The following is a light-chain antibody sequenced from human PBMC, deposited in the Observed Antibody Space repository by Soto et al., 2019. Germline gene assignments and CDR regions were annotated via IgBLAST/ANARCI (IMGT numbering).Light chain of an antibody. CDR3: HQFYSPPYT. Sequence: DIVLTQSPDSLALSLGERATINCKSSQSVLHSSNNYNYLAWYQQKPGQPPKLLIYWASTRESGVPDRFSGSGSGTDFTLTIGSLQAEDVAVYYCHQFYSPPYTFGQGTKREIK. V-gene: IGKV4-1*01. CDR2: WAS. CDR1: QSVLHSSNNYNY. J-gene: IGKJ2*01.